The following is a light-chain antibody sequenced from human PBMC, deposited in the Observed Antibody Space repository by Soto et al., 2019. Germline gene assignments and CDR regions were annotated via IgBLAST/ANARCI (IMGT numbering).Light chain of an antibody. V-gene: IGLV1-40*01. CDR2: GYN. J-gene: IGLJ2*01. Sequence: QPVLTQPPSVSGAPGQRVTISCTGSSSNIGAGYDVHWYQQLPGTAPKLLVYGYNNRPSGVPDRFSVSKSGTSASLTITGLQTEDEADYYCQSYDSSLSAGVFGGGTKLTVL. CDR1: SSNIGAGYD. CDR3: QSYDSSLSAGV.